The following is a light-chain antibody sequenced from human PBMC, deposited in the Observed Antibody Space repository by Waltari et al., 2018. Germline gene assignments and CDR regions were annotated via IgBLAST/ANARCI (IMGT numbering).Light chain of an antibody. CDR1: QTVVDGFDKKTF. J-gene: IGKJ2*01. CDR3: QQYFTIPYT. V-gene: IGKV4-1*01. Sequence: DVVMTQSPESLAVSLGEGVPINCKSSQTVVDGFDKKTFLSWYQQRPGQPPKLLIYWASTRESGVPDRFSGGGSGTDFTLTISSLQAEDVAVYYCQQYFTIPYTFGQGTKLEIK. CDR2: WAS.